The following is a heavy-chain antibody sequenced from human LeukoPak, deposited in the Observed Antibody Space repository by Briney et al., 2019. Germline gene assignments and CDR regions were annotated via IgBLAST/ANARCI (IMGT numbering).Heavy chain of an antibody. V-gene: IGHV3-7*01. J-gene: IGHJ4*02. Sequence: GGSLRLSCAASALRFSSFAMTWVRQAPGKGLEWVANVKQDGSEKYYVNSVKGRFTISRDNAKNSLYLQMNSLRAEDTAIYYCAREDDWNYEDYWGQGTLVTVSS. CDR3: AREDDWNYEDY. D-gene: IGHD1-7*01. CDR1: ALRFSSFA. CDR2: VKQDGSEK.